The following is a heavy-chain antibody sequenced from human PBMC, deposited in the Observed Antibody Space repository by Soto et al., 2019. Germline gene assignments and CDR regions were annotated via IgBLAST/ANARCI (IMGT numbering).Heavy chain of an antibody. V-gene: IGHV3-30-3*01. CDR2: ISYDGSNK. J-gene: IGHJ6*02. CDR1: GFTFRTYA. CDR3: AREELDLRYGMDV. Sequence: HVQLVESGGGVVQPGRSLRLSCAASGFTFRTYAMHWVRQAPGNGLEWVAVISYDGSNKYYADSVKGRFTIFRDNSKDTLYLQMKSLRVEDTAVYYCAREELDLRYGMDVWGQGTTVTVSS. D-gene: IGHD1-7*01.